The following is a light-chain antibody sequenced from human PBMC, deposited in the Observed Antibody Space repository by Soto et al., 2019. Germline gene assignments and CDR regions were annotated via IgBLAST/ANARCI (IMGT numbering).Light chain of an antibody. CDR3: QQSYSSSPIT. V-gene: IGKV1-39*01. Sequence: DIRMTQSPSSLSASVGDRVTITCRASETISTFLNWYQHKPGKAPKLLISASSRLQSGVPSRFSGSGSGTDFTLTIDSLRPEDFASYYCQQSYSSSPITFGPGTRLDIK. J-gene: IGKJ5*01. CDR1: ETISTF. CDR2: ASS.